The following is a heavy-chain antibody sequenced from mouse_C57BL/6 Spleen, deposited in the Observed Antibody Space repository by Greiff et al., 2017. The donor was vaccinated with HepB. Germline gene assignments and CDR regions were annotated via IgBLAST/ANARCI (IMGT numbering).Heavy chain of an antibody. V-gene: IGHV3-6*01. Sequence: EVQLVESGPGLVKPSQSLSLTCSVTGYSITSGYYWNWIRQFPGNKLEWMGYISYDGSNNYNPSLKNRISITRDTSKNQFFLKLNSVTTEDTATYYCARDDLSYAMDYWGQGTSVTVSS. J-gene: IGHJ4*01. CDR2: ISYDGSN. CDR3: ARDDLSYAMDY. CDR1: GYSITSGYY.